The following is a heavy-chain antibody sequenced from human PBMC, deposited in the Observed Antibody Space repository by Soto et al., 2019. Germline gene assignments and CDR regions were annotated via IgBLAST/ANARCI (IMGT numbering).Heavy chain of an antibody. Sequence: QVQLQPSGPGLVKPSQTLSLTCAISGDSVSTNSATWDWFRQSPSIGLEWLGRTYYRSKWYYDYAVSVTGRITISPDTSSNQFSLQLNSVTPDDTAVYYCARLIGNSWLDSWGQGTLVTVSS. J-gene: IGHJ5*01. CDR3: ARLIGNSWLDS. CDR1: GDSVSTNSAT. V-gene: IGHV6-1*01. D-gene: IGHD2-8*01. CDR2: TYYRSKWYY.